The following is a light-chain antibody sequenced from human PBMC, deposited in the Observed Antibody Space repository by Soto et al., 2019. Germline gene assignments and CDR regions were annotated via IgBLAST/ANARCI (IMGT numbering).Light chain of an antibody. V-gene: IGKV3-11*01. CDR1: QSVSSN. J-gene: IGKJ3*01. CDR2: DTS. Sequence: ELVLTQSPATLSLSPGERATLSCRASQSVSSNFAWYRQKPGQAPRLLIYDTSNRATGIPARFRGSGSGTDFTLTISSLEPEDFGVYYCQQGSNWPPLFGPGTKVDIK. CDR3: QQGSNWPPL.